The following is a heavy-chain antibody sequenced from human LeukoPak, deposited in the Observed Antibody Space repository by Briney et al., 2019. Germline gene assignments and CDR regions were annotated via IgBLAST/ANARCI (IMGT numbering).Heavy chain of an antibody. CDR3: ARVRGPPYYWFDP. Sequence: PSETLSLTCTVSGGSVSSGSYYWSWIRQPPGKGLEWIGYIYYSGSTNYNPSLKSRVTISVDTSKNQFSLKLSSVTAADTAVYYCARVRGPPYYWFDPWGQGTLVTVSS. V-gene: IGHV4-61*01. CDR2: IYYSGST. D-gene: IGHD3-10*01. CDR1: GGSVSSGSYY. J-gene: IGHJ5*02.